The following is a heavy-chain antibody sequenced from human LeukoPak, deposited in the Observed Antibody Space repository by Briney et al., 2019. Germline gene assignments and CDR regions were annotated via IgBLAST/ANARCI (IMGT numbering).Heavy chain of an antibody. V-gene: IGHV1-2*02. Sequence: GASVKVSCKASGYTFTGYYMHWVRQAPGQGLEWMGWINPNSGGTNYAQKFQGRVTMTSDTSLSTAYMELSRLRSDDTAVYYCARSYSSGEVALDIWGQGTMVTVSS. J-gene: IGHJ3*02. CDR1: GYTFTGYY. CDR3: ARSYSSGEVALDI. CDR2: INPNSGGT. D-gene: IGHD6-19*01.